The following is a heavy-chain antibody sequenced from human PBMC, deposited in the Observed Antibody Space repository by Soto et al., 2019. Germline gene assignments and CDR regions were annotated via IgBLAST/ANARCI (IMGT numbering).Heavy chain of an antibody. J-gene: IGHJ6*02. CDR3: TTPGGSGYYRAYYYYYGMDV. D-gene: IGHD3-22*01. V-gene: IGHV3-15*07. CDR2: IKSKTDGGTT. CDR1: GFTFSNAW. Sequence: PGGSLRLSCAASGFTFSNAWMNWVRQAPGKGLEWVGRIKSKTDGGTTDYAAPVKGRFTISRDDSKNTLYLQMNSLKTEDTAVYYCTTPGGSGYYRAYYYYYGMDVWGQGTTVTVSS.